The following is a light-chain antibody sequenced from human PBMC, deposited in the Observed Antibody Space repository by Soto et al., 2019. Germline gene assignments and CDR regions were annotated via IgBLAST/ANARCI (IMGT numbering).Light chain of an antibody. CDR1: QSVSGY. Sequence: EIVLRQSPGTLSLSPGERATLSSRASQSVSGYLAWFQQKPGQAPSLLIYDASNRATGIPARFSGSGSGTDFTLTISSLEPEDFAIYYCQQRSNWPLTFGGGTKVDIK. CDR3: QQRSNWPLT. CDR2: DAS. V-gene: IGKV3-11*01. J-gene: IGKJ4*01.